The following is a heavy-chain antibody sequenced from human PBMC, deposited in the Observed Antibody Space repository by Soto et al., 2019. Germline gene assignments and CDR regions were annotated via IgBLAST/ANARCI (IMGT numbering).Heavy chain of an antibody. Sequence: GGSLRLSCAASGFTFGYYWVHWVRQAPGQGLVWVSRIHSDGSSTTYADSVKGRFTISRDNAKNTLYLQMNSLRAEDTAVYYCARGDRGAFDLWGQGTMVTVS. CDR2: IHSDGSST. J-gene: IGHJ3*01. CDR3: ARGDRGAFDL. V-gene: IGHV3-74*01. D-gene: IGHD2-21*02. CDR1: GFTFGYYW.